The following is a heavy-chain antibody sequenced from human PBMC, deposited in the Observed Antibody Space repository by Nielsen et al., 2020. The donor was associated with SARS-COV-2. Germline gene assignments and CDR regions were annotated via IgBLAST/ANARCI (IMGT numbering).Heavy chain of an antibody. CDR1: GGALTLFS. CDR3: AIQYSSSWYRGVGY. Sequence: ASVKVSCKVSGGALTLFSMHWVRQAPGKGLEWMGGFDPEDGETIYAQKFQGRVTMTEDTSTDTAYMELSSLRSEDTAVYYCAIQYSSSWYRGVGYWGQGTLVTVSS. J-gene: IGHJ4*02. D-gene: IGHD6-13*01. V-gene: IGHV1-24*01. CDR2: FDPEDGET.